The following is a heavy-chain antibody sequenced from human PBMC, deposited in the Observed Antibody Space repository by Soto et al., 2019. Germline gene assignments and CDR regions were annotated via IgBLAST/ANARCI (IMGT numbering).Heavy chain of an antibody. Sequence: QVQLVQSGAEVKKPGSSVKVSCKASGGTFSSYAISWVRQAPGQGLEWMGGIIPIFGTANYAQKFQGSVTITADESRSTAYIEMSSLRSEDTAVYYCARGITGTVSYYYGMDVWGQVATVTVSS. J-gene: IGHJ6*02. CDR1: GGTFSSYA. V-gene: IGHV1-69*12. CDR2: IIPIFGTA. CDR3: ARGITGTVSYYYGMDV. D-gene: IGHD1-20*01.